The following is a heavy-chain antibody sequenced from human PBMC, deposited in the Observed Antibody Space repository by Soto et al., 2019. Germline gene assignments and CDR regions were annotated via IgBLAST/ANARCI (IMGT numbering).Heavy chain of an antibody. Sequence: SVKVSCKASGGTFSSYAISWVRQAPGQGLEWMGGIIPIFGTANYAQKFQGRVTITADESTSTAYMELSSLRSEDTAVYYCASPGRGGDCYSNYYYYGMDVWGQGTTVTVSS. CDR1: GGTFSSYA. D-gene: IGHD2-21*02. J-gene: IGHJ6*02. V-gene: IGHV1-69*13. CDR3: ASPGRGGDCYSNYYYYGMDV. CDR2: IIPIFGTA.